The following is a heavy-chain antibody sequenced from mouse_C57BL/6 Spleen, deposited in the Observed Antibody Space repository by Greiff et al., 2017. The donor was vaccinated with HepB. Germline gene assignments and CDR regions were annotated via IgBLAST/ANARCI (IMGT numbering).Heavy chain of an antibody. Sequence: QVQLQQSGPGLVQPSQSLSITCTVSGFSFTSYGVHWVGQSPGKGLEWLGVIWRGGSTDNNAAFLTRLSITKDNSTSQIFFKMNSLQADDTAIYYCATQTAHPYYFDYWGQGTTLTVSS. CDR1: GFSFTSYG. V-gene: IGHV2-5*01. CDR3: ATQTAHPYYFDY. CDR2: IWRGGST. D-gene: IGHD3-2*02. J-gene: IGHJ2*01.